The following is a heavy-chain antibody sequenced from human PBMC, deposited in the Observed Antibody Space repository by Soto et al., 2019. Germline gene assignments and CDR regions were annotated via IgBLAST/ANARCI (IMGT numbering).Heavy chain of an antibody. CDR1: GGSFSEYY. D-gene: IGHD3-16*01. J-gene: IGHJ4*02. V-gene: IGHV4-34*01. CDR3: ARGSTILSLGD. CDR2: INHNGST. Sequence: PSETLSLTCAVYGGSFSEYYWSWIRQPPGKGLECIGEINHNGSTNYNPSLKSQVTISVDTSKNQFSMNLNSVTAADTAVYYCARGSTILSLGDWGQGTLVTVSS.